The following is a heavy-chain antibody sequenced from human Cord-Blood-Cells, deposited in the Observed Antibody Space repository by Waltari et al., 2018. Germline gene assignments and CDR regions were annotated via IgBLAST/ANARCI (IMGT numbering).Heavy chain of an antibody. Sequence: QVQLVQSGAEVKKPGSSVKVSCQASGGTFSSHVISWVRQAPGQGLEWMGGIIPIFGTANYEQKFQGRVTITADESTSTAYMELSSLRSEDTAVYYCAREGSGWIDPWGQGTLVTVSS. V-gene: IGHV1-69*01. CDR2: IIPIFGTA. CDR1: GGTFSSHV. J-gene: IGHJ5*02. CDR3: AREGSGWIDP. D-gene: IGHD6-19*01.